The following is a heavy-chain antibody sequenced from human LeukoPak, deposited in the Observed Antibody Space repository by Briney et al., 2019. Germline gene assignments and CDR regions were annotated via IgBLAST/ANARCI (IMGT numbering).Heavy chain of an antibody. Sequence: SETLSLTCTVSGGSISSYYWSWIRQPPGKGLEWIGSIYYTGSTNYNPSLKSRVTISVDTSKIQFSLKLSSVTAADTAVYYCARSIKRGLFDYWGQGSLVTVSS. J-gene: IGHJ4*02. CDR1: GGSISSYY. CDR3: ARSIKRGLFDY. D-gene: IGHD3-10*01. CDR2: IYYTGST. V-gene: IGHV4-59*01.